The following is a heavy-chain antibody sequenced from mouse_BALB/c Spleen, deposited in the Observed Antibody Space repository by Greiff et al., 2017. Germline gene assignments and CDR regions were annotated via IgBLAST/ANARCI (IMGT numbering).Heavy chain of an antibody. Sequence: EVKLMESGGGLVQPGGSRKLSCAASGFTFSSFGMHWVRQAPEKGLEWVAYISSGSSTIYYADTVKGRFTISRDNPKNTLFLQMTSLRSEDTAMYYCARERATVVAPYYAMDYWGQGTSVTVSS. CDR3: ARERATVVAPYYAMDY. CDR2: ISSGSSTI. J-gene: IGHJ4*01. CDR1: GFTFSSFG. V-gene: IGHV5-17*02. D-gene: IGHD1-1*01.